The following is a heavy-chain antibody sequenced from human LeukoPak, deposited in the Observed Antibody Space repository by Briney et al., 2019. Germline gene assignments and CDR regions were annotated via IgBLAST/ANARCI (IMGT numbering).Heavy chain of an antibody. CDR3: ARQYSTLSEFDY. J-gene: IGHJ4*02. Sequence: PGGSLRLSCAASGCTFSNYWMHWVRQAPGKGLVWVSRINSDGTGTSSADSVKGRFTISRDNAKNTLYLQMNSLRAEDTAVYYCARQYSTLSEFDYWGQGTLVTVSS. D-gene: IGHD2/OR15-2a*01. CDR1: GCTFSNYW. V-gene: IGHV3-74*01. CDR2: INSDGTGT.